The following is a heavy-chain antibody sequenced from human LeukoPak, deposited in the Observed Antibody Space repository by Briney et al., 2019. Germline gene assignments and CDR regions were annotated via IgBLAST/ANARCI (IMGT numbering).Heavy chain of an antibody. V-gene: IGHV3-7*05. J-gene: IGHJ4*02. CDR3: ARDLSYSSSSGGSFDY. CDR1: GFTFSSYW. Sequence: GGSLRLSCAASGFTFSSYWMSWVRQGPGKGLEWVANIKEDGSEKYYVDSVKDRFTISRDNAKNSLYLQMDNLRAEDTAVYYCARDLSYSSSSGGSFDYWGQGTLDTVSS. CDR2: IKEDGSEK. D-gene: IGHD6-6*01.